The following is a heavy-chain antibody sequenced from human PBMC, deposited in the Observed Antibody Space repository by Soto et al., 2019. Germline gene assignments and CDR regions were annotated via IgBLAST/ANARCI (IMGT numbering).Heavy chain of an antibody. J-gene: IGHJ4*02. CDR2: ISGSGGST. V-gene: IGHV3-23*01. CDR1: GFTFSSYA. D-gene: IGHD4-17*01. CDR3: AKTRHGDYWGDLF. Sequence: EVQLLESGGGLVQPGGSLRLSCAASGFTFSSYAMSWVRQAPGKGLEWVSAISGSGGSTYYADSVKGRFTISRDNSKNTLYLQMNSLRAEDTAVYYCAKTRHGDYWGDLFWGQRTLVTVSS.